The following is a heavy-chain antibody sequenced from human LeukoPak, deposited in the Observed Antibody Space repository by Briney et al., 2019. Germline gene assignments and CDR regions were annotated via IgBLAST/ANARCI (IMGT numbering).Heavy chain of an antibody. CDR3: ARVWDGYSGEDY. CDR2: ISSSGSTM. J-gene: IGHJ4*02. V-gene: IGHV3-48*01. CDR1: GFTFSNYN. D-gene: IGHD5-18*01. Sequence: PGGPLRLSCAASGFTFSNYNMIWVRQAPGKGLKCVSYISSSGSTMHYADSVRGRFTISRDNAKKSLYLQMNSLRAEDTGVYYCARVWDGYSGEDYWGQGTLVTVSS.